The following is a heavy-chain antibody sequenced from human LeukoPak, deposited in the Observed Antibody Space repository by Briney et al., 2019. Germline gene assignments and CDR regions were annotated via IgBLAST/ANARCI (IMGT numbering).Heavy chain of an antibody. CDR1: GFIFSSYG. V-gene: IGHV3-30*02. Sequence: GGSLRLSCAASGFIFSSYGMHWVRQAPGKGLEWVAFIWYDGGNKYYADSVRGRFTISKDNSKNTLYLQMNSLRAEDTALYYCAKDLAAMVTGCDYWGQGTLVTVSS. CDR2: IWYDGGNK. J-gene: IGHJ4*02. CDR3: AKDLAAMVTGCDY. D-gene: IGHD5-18*01.